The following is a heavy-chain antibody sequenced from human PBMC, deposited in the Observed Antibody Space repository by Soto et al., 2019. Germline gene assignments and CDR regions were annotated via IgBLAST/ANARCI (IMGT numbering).Heavy chain of an antibody. D-gene: IGHD1-26*01. V-gene: IGHV4-59*01. CDR2: IYYSGST. J-gene: IGHJ4*02. Sequence: PSETLSLTCTVSGGSISSYYWSWIRQPPGKGLEWIGYIYYSGSTNYNPSLKSRVTISVDTSKNQFSLKLSSVTAADTAVYYWWRRGSGGSYQGLVGFDSWAQGTLATAPQ. CDR1: GGSISSYY. CDR3: WRRGSGGSYQGLVGFDS.